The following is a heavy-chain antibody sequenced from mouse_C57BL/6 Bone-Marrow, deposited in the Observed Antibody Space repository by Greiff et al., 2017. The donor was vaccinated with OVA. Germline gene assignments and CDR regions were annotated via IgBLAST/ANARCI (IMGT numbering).Heavy chain of an antibody. CDR2: IHPNSGST. CDR3: RLLRGYFDY. D-gene: IGHD1-1*01. J-gene: IGHJ2*01. V-gene: IGHV1-64*01. Sequence: QVQLQQSGPELVKPGASVKISCKASGYSFTSYYIHWVKQRPGQGLEWIGMIHPNSGSTNYNEKFKSKATLTVDKSSSTAYMQLSSLTSEDSAVYYCRLLRGYFDYWGQGTTLTVSS. CDR1: GYSFTSYY.